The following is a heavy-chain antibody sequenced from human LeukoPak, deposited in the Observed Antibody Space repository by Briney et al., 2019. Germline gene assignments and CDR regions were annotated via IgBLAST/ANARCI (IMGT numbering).Heavy chain of an antibody. D-gene: IGHD2-21*01. Sequence: GSSVNVSCKASGYNFATYGFCWVRQAPGHGLEWMGWISANNGKTAYAQKFQGRVTLTTDTSTTTAYLELRTLRPDDTAVYYCAKVAGDRMDYWGQGTLVTVSS. CDR3: AKVAGDRMDY. J-gene: IGHJ4*02. V-gene: IGHV1-18*01. CDR2: ISANNGKT. CDR1: GYNFATYG.